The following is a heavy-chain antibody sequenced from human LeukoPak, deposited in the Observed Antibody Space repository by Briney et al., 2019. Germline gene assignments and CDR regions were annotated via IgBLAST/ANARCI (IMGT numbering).Heavy chain of an antibody. CDR2: INPDGNKK. Sequence: GGSLRLSCAVSGLTFSSSWMDWVRQAPGKGLEWVASINPDGNKKYSADSVKGRFTISRDNAKNPLYLQMNSLRAEDTAVYYCAREWRSWYRSGFDYWGQGTLVTVSS. CDR3: AREWRSWYRSGFDY. J-gene: IGHJ4*02. D-gene: IGHD6-13*01. CDR1: GLTFSSSW. V-gene: IGHV3-7*01.